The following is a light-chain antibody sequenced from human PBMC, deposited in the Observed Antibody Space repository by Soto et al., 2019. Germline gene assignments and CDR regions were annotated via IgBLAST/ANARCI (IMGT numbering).Light chain of an antibody. J-gene: IGLJ2*01. V-gene: IGLV1-40*01. CDR1: SSNIGAGYD. CDR2: GNT. CDR3: QSYDNTLGVV. Sequence: QSVLTQPPSVSGAPGQRVTISCTGSSSNIGAGYDVHWYQKLPGTASKLLISGNTNRPSGVPDRFSGSKSGTSASLAITGLQAEDEADYYCQSYDNTLGVVFGGGTKLTVL.